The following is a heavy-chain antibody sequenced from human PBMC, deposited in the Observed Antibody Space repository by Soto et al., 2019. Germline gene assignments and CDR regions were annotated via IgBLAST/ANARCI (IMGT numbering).Heavy chain of an antibody. CDR3: ARVPVVVVAPDYILGGPYYMGV. CDR1: GGSISSYY. D-gene: IGHD2-15*01. Sequence: SETLSLTYTVSGGSISSYYWGWIRQPPGKGLEWIGYIYYSGSTNYNPSLKSRVTISVDTSKNQFSLKLSSVTAADTAVYYCARVPVVVVAPDYILGGPYYMGVWGKGTTVTVSS. V-gene: IGHV4-59*01. CDR2: IYYSGST. J-gene: IGHJ6*03.